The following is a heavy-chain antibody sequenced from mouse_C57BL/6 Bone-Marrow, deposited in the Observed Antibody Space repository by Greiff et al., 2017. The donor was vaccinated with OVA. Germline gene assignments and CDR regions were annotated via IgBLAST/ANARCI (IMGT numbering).Heavy chain of an antibody. CDR3: ARGGYYSNYFYAMDY. CDR2: INPNNGGT. D-gene: IGHD2-5*01. V-gene: IGHV1-22*01. CDR1: GYTFTDYN. Sequence: VQLQQSGPELVKPGASVKMSCKASGYTFTDYNMHWVKQSHGKSLEWIGYINPNNGGTSYNQKFKGKATLTVNKSSSTAYMELRSLTSEDSAVYYCARGGYYSNYFYAMDYWGQGTSVTVSS. J-gene: IGHJ4*01.